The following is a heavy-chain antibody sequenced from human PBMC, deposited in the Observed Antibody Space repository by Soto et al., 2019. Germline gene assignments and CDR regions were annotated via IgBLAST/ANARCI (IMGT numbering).Heavy chain of an antibody. CDR2: IIPIFGTA. Sequence: GASVRGCCKASGGTFGSSAISWALQAAGQGLEWMGGIIPIFGTANYAQKFQGRVTITADESTSTAYMELSSLRSEDTAVYYCARGYCSGGSCYRVLAYWGQGTLVTVSS. J-gene: IGHJ4*02. CDR3: ARGYCSGGSCYRVLAY. V-gene: IGHV1-69*13. CDR1: GGTFGSSA. D-gene: IGHD2-15*01.